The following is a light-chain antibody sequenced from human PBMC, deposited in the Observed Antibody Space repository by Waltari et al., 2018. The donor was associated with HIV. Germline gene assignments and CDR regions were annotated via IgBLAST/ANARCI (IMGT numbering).Light chain of an antibody. Sequence: EIVITQSPATRSVSPGERVTLSCRTSRSISSNLAWYQQKPGQGPRLLIYDASTSATDIPARFSGSGSGTAFTLTISSLQSEDFAIYYCQQYVNWPPYTFGQGTKLEIK. CDR1: RSISSN. V-gene: IGKV3-15*01. J-gene: IGKJ2*01. CDR3: QQYVNWPPYT. CDR2: DAS.